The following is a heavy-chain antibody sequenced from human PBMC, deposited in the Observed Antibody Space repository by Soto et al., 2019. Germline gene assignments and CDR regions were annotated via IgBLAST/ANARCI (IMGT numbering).Heavy chain of an antibody. D-gene: IGHD3-10*01. J-gene: IGHJ4*02. CDR1: GFDFGDYY. CDR2: IDSGDGTT. V-gene: IGHV3-11*01. CDR3: VRPYYSRSWFPFDR. Sequence: GVLRLSCTGSGFDFGDYYMSWIRQAPGKGLEWVSYIDSGDGTTYYTDSVKGRFTISRDNAKKTVYLQMSSLRVEDTALYYCVRPYYSRSWFPFDRWGQGTLVTVSS.